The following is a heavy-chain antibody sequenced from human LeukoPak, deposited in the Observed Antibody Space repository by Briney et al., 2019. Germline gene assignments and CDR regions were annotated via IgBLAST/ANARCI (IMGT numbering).Heavy chain of an antibody. Sequence: GGSLRLSCAAPGFTFSSYGMHWVRQAPGKGLEWVAFIRYDGSNKYYADPVKGRFTISRDNSKNTLYLQMNSLRPEDTAVYYCARPPFSAAVTSSVSSWDAKTVPTIPRGDYLDYWGQGTLVTVSS. CDR2: IRYDGSNK. D-gene: IGHD6-13*01. J-gene: IGHJ4*02. V-gene: IGHV3-30*02. CDR1: GFTFSSYG. CDR3: ARPPFSAAVTSSVSSWDAKTVPTIPRGDYLDY.